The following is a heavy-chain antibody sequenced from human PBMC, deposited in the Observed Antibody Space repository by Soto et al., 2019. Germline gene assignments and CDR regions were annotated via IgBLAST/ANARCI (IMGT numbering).Heavy chain of an antibody. CDR3: ARAGRGYSYGHLDYFDY. CDR1: GGSISSYY. D-gene: IGHD5-18*01. V-gene: IGHV4-59*01. J-gene: IGHJ4*02. CDR2: IYYSGST. Sequence: SETLSLTCTVSGGSISSYYWSWIRQPPGKGLEWIGYIYYSGSTNYNPSLKSRVTISEDTSKNQFSLKLSSVTAADTAVYYCARAGRGYSYGHLDYFDYWGQGTLVTVSS.